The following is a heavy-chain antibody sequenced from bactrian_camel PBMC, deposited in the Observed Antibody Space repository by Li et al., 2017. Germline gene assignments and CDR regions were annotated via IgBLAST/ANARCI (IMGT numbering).Heavy chain of an antibody. CDR1: GFIFRHYG. CDR2: IYSDGSGT. V-gene: IGHV3S6*01. J-gene: IGHJ4*01. CDR3: STSRTTY. Sequence: HVQLVESGGGLVEPGGSLRLSCEGSGFIFRHYGISWVRQAPGKGLECVASIYSDGSGTYYSNSVKGRFTVSRDNANNLAYLQMTSLKSEDTALYYCSTSRTTYWGQGTQVTVS.